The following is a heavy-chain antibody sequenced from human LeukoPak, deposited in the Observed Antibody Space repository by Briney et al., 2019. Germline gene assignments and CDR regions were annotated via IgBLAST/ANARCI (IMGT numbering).Heavy chain of an antibody. CDR1: GGSISSGSYY. Sequence: YPSETLSLTCTVSGGSISSGSYYWSWIRQPAGKGLEWIGRIYTSGSTNYNPSLKSRVTISVDTSKNQFSLKLSSVTAADTAVYYCARVGPAAMDYFDYWGQGTLVTVSS. V-gene: IGHV4-61*02. CDR2: IYTSGST. D-gene: IGHD2-2*01. J-gene: IGHJ4*02. CDR3: ARVGPAAMDYFDY.